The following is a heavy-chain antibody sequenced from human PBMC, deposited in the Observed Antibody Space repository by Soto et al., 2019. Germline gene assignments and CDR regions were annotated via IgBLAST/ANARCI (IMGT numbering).Heavy chain of an antibody. D-gene: IGHD3-10*01. J-gene: IGHJ3*02. CDR2: IWYDGSNK. CDR3: ARDRGGGAFDI. V-gene: IGHV3-33*01. Sequence: GGSLRLSCSASGFAFSSYGMHWVRQAPCKGLEWVAGIWYDGSNKYYADSVSGRFTISRDNSKNTLYLQMNSLRAEATAVYYGARDRGGGAFDIWGKGTMVTVSS. CDR1: GFAFSSYG.